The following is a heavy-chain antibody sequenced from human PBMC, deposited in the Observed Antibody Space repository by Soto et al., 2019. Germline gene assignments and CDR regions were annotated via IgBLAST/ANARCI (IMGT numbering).Heavy chain of an antibody. Sequence: ASVQVSCKASGYSFTGYYVHWVRLAPGQGLEWMGWINPNSGGTNHAQKFQGRVTMTRDTSISTAYMELTRLTSNDTAVYFCAREAGTIGNYYYGMDVWGQGTTVTVSS. D-gene: IGHD1-7*01. V-gene: IGHV1-2*02. J-gene: IGHJ6*02. CDR3: AREAGTIGNYYYGMDV. CDR1: GYSFTGYY. CDR2: INPNSGGT.